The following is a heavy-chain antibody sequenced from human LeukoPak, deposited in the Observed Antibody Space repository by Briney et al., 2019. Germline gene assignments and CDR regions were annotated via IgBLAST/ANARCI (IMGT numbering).Heavy chain of an antibody. Sequence: GGSLRLSCAASRFTLSHYYMTWLRQAPGKGLERVAYITNSGSILYYADSVKGRFTISRDHAKNSLFLQMNSLNAEDTAVYHWARDDSRSWSLTAWFDPWGQGTQVTVSS. J-gene: IGHJ5*02. D-gene: IGHD6-13*01. CDR1: RFTLSHYY. V-gene: IGHV3-11*04. CDR3: ARDDSRSWSLTAWFDP. CDR2: ITNSGSIL.